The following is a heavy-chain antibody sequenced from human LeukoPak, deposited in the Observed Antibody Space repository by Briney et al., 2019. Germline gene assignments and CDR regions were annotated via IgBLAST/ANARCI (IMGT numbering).Heavy chain of an antibody. Sequence: ASVKVSCKASGYTFTSYAMNWVRQAPGQGLEWMGWINTNTGNPAYAQGFTGRFVFSLDTSVSTAYLQISSLKAEDTAVYHCARGLELRYFDWLLSVLNWFDPWGQGTLVTVSS. CDR3: ARGLELRYFDWLLSVLNWFDP. J-gene: IGHJ5*02. D-gene: IGHD3-9*01. CDR2: INTNTGNP. V-gene: IGHV7-4-1*02. CDR1: GYTFTSYA.